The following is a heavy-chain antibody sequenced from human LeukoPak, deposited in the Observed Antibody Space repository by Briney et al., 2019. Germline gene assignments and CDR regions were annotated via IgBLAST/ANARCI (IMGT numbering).Heavy chain of an antibody. CDR1: GFTFSNYW. Sequence: GGSLRLSCAASGFTFSNYWMHWVRQAPGKELVWVSHINSDASTKTYADFVKGGFTISRYNAKNTLYLQMNSLGAEDTAVYYCARDYDYPWGSYRYDAFDVWGQGTVVTVSS. D-gene: IGHD3-16*02. J-gene: IGHJ3*01. CDR3: ARDYDYPWGSYRYDAFDV. CDR2: INSDASTK. V-gene: IGHV3-74*01.